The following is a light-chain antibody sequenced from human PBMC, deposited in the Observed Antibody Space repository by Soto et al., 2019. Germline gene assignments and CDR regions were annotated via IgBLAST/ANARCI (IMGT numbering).Light chain of an antibody. J-gene: IGLJ2*01. CDR2: DVN. V-gene: IGLV2-14*03. Sequence: QSVLTQPASVSGSPGQSITISCTGTSSDVGSYPYVSWYQQHPGKAPKLMIYDVNSRPSGVSNRFSGSKSGNTASLTISGLQADDEADYYCGSYTTSSTVVFGGGTQLTVL. CDR3: GSYTTSSTVV. CDR1: SSDVGSYPY.